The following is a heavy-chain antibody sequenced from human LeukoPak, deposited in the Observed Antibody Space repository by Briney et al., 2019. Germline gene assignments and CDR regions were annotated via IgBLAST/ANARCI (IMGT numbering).Heavy chain of an antibody. CDR1: GSTFTSYG. CDR2: ISAYNGNT. CDR3: ARDRGVVVAATGDY. D-gene: IGHD2-15*01. J-gene: IGHJ4*02. V-gene: IGHV1-18*01. Sequence: ASVKVSCKASGSTFTSYGISWVRQAPGQGLEWMGWISAYNGNTNYAQKLQGRVTMTTDTSTSTDYMELRSLRSDDTAVYYCARDRGVVVAATGDYWGQGTLVTVSS.